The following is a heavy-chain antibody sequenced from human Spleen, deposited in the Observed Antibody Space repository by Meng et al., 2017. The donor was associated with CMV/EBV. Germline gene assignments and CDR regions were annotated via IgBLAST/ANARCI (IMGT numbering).Heavy chain of an antibody. V-gene: IGHV3-7*01. CDR2: INQGGSGK. D-gene: IGHD2-2*01. CDR1: GFTFRNYW. CDR3: ARRSTDYYYGLDV. Sequence: GGSLRLSCAASGFTFRNYWMTWVRQAPGKGLEWVANINQGGSGKHYLGSVRGRFTISRDNAKNSLSLQMSSLRADDTAVYYCARRSTDYYYGLDVWGQGTTVTVSS. J-gene: IGHJ6*02.